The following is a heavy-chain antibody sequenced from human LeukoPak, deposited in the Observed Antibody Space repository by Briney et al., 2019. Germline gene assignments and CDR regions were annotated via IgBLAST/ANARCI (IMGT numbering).Heavy chain of an antibody. Sequence: SETLSLTCAVYGGSFSGCYWSWIRQPPGKGLEWIGEINHSGTTNYNPSLKSRVTISVDTSKNQFSLKLSSVTAADTAVYYCARLKYQLNNIGWFDPWGQGTLVTVSS. V-gene: IGHV4-34*09. CDR2: INHSGTT. CDR1: GGSFSGCY. CDR3: ARLKYQLNNIGWFDP. D-gene: IGHD2-2*01. J-gene: IGHJ5*02.